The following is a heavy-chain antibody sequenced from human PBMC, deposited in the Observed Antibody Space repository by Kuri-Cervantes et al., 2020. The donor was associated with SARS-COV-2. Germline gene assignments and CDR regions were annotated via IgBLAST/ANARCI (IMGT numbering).Heavy chain of an antibody. J-gene: IGHJ4*02. Sequence: LRLSCTVSGGSISSGGYYWSWIRQHPGKGLEWIGYIYYSGSTYYNPSLKSRVTISVDTSKNQFSLKLSSVTAADTAVYYCARLSIYDSSGYTDDYWGQGTLVTVSS. CDR1: GGSISSGGYY. CDR2: IYYSGST. CDR3: ARLSIYDSSGYTDDY. V-gene: IGHV4-31*03. D-gene: IGHD3-22*01.